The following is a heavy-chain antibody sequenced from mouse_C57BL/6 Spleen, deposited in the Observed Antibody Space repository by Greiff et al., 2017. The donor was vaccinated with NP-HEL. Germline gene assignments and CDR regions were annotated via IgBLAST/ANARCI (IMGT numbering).Heavy chain of an antibody. D-gene: IGHD2-2*01. CDR2: INPYNGDT. CDR3: AVYYGYDVDWYFDV. CDR1: GYSFTGYF. J-gene: IGHJ1*03. V-gene: IGHV1-20*01. Sequence: EVQLQQSGPELVKPGDSVKISCKASGYSFTGYFMNWVMQSHGKSLEWIGRINPYNGDTFYNQKFKGKATLTVDKSSSTAHMELRSLTSEDSAVYYCAVYYGYDVDWYFDVWGTGTTVTVSS.